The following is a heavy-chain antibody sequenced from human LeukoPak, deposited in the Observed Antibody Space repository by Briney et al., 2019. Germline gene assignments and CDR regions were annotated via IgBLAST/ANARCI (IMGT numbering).Heavy chain of an antibody. J-gene: IGHJ4*02. V-gene: IGHV4-34*01. D-gene: IGHD4-17*01. Sequence: SETLSLTCAVYGGSFSGYYWSWIRQPPGEGLEWIGEINHSGSTDYNPSLKSRVTISVDTSKNQFSLKLSSVTAADTAVYYCARGGMTTVTPFYFDYWGQGTLVTVSS. CDR3: ARGGMTTVTPFYFDY. CDR2: INHSGST. CDR1: GGSFSGYY.